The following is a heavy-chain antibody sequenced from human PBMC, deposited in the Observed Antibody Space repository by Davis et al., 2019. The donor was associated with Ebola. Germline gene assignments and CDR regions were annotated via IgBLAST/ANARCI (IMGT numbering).Heavy chain of an antibody. CDR3: GRVDEQLLKGVDY. CDR1: GGSISSGGYS. J-gene: IGHJ4*02. Sequence: SETLSLTCAVSGGSISSGGYSWSWIRQPPGKGLEWIGYIYYSGSTYYNPSLKSRLTISVDTSKSQFSLQLSSVTAADTAVYYCGRVDEQLLKGVDYWGQGILATVSS. D-gene: IGHD6-6*01. V-gene: IGHV4-30-4*07. CDR2: IYYSGST.